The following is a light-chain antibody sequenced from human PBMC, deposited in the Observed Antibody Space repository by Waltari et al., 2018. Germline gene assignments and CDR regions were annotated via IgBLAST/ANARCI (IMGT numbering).Light chain of an antibody. Sequence: DVVMTQSPLSLPVTLGQPASISCRSSQGLVYHDGNIYLTWFLQRPGQSLRRRMYKVSSRDSGVPDRFSGSGSGTDFTLKISRVEAEDVGIYYCMQGTHWPPTFGGGTKVEIK. CDR2: KVS. CDR1: QGLVYHDGNIY. CDR3: MQGTHWPPT. V-gene: IGKV2-30*01. J-gene: IGKJ4*01.